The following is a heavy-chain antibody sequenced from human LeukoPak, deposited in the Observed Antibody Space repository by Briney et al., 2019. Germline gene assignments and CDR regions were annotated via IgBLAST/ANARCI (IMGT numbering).Heavy chain of an antibody. D-gene: IGHD3-22*01. Sequence: NSGGSLRLSCAASGFTFSDYYMSWIRQAPGKGLEWVSYITSSTNTIYYADSVKGRFTISRDNAKNSLYLQMNSLRAEDTAVYFCARGGAYYYDSSAYYSHVGAFDSWGQGTLVTVSS. CDR1: GFTFSDYY. V-gene: IGHV3-11*04. CDR3: ARGGAYYYDSSAYYSHVGAFDS. CDR2: ITSSTNTI. J-gene: IGHJ4*02.